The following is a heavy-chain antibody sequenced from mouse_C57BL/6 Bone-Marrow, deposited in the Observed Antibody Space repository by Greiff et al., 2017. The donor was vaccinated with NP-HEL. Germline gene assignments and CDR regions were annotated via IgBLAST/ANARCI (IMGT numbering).Heavy chain of an antibody. Sequence: EVQLVESGAELVRPGASVKLSCTVSGFTIKDDYMHWVKQRPEQGLEWIGWIDPENGDTEYASKFQGKATITADTSSNTAYLQLSSLTSEDTAVYYCTTGGSSPYAMDYWGQGTSVTVSS. J-gene: IGHJ4*01. D-gene: IGHD1-1*01. V-gene: IGHV14-4*01. CDR1: GFTIKDDY. CDR3: TTGGSSPYAMDY. CDR2: IDPENGDT.